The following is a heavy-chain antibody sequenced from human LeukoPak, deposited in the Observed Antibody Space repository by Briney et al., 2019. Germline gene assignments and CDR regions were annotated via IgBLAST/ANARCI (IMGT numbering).Heavy chain of an antibody. D-gene: IGHD1-1*01. V-gene: IGHV3-23*01. CDR1: GFTFSSYA. CDR2: ISGSGGST. J-gene: IGHJ6*03. CDR3: ATTLLRASTYMDV. Sequence: QPGGSLRLSCAASGFTFSSYAMSWVRQAPGKRLEWVSGISGSGGSTYYADSVKGRFTISRDNSKNTLYLQMNSLRAEDTAVYYCATTLLRASTYMDVWGKGTTVTVSS.